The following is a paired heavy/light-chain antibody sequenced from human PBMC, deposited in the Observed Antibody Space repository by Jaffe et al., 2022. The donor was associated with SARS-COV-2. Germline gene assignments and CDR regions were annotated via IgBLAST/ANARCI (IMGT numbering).Heavy chain of an antibody. CDR3: VRGGGNYAY. Sequence: EVQLVVSGGGLVQPGRSLRLSCAASGFTFTNTWMSWVRQAPGKGLESVANIKPDGSEKNYVVSVKGRFTISRDNAQNSLYLQMNSLRAEDTAVYYCVRGGGNYAYWGQGTLVTVSS. V-gene: IGHV3-7*01. D-gene: IGHD2-15*01. J-gene: IGHJ4*02. CDR1: GFTFTNTW. CDR2: IKPDGSEK.
Light chain of an antibody. CDR3: HQRSNWPFT. J-gene: IGKJ2*01. CDR2: DAS. V-gene: IGKV3-11*01. Sequence: EIVLTQSPATLSLSPGERATLSCRASQSVSSYLAWYQQKPGQAPRLLINDASNRATGIPARFSGSGSGADFTLTISSLEPEDFAIYYCHQRSNWPFTFGQGTKLEIK. CDR1: QSVSSY.